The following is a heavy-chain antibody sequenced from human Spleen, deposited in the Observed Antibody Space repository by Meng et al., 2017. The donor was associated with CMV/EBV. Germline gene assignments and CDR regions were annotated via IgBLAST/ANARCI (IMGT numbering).Heavy chain of an antibody. CDR2: ISAYNGNT. D-gene: IGHD5-12*01. CDR1: GYTFTSYG. V-gene: IGHV1-18*01. CDR3: ARGGPNGYEQNYYYGMDV. Sequence: APVKVSCKASGYTFTSYGISWVRQAPGQGLEWMGWISAYNGNTNYAQKLQGRVTMTTDTSTSTAYMELRSLRSDDTAVYYCARGGPNGYEQNYYYGMDVWGQGTTVTVSS. J-gene: IGHJ6*02.